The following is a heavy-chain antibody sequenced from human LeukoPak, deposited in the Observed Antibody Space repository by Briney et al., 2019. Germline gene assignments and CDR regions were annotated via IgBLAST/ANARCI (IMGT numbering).Heavy chain of an antibody. CDR2: ISSSSSYI. J-gene: IGHJ4*02. V-gene: IGHV3-21*01. CDR1: GFTFSSYS. Sequence: PGGSLRLSCAASGFTFSSYSMNWVRQAPGKGLEWVSSISSSSSYIYYADSVKGRFTISRDNSKNTLYLQMNSLRAEDTAVYYCAKGRYYDSSAYYSLDYFDYWGQGTLVTVSS. D-gene: IGHD3-22*01. CDR3: AKGRYYDSSAYYSLDYFDY.